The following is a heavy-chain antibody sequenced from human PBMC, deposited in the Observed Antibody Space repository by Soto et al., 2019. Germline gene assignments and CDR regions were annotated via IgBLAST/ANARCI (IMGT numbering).Heavy chain of an antibody. Sequence: QVQLVESGGGVVQPGRSLRLSCAASGFTFSSYGMHWVRQAPGKGLEWVAVISYDGSNKYYADSVKGRFTISRDNSKNTLYLQMNSLRAEDTAVYYCAKDREGFGYYYYYGMDVWGQGTTVTVSS. D-gene: IGHD1-26*01. CDR3: AKDREGFGYYYYYGMDV. V-gene: IGHV3-30*18. CDR2: ISYDGSNK. CDR1: GFTFSSYG. J-gene: IGHJ6*02.